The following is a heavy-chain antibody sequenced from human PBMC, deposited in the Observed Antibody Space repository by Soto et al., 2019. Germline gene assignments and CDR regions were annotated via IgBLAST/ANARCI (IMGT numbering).Heavy chain of an antibody. D-gene: IGHD3-22*01. CDR2: ISAYNGNT. Sequence: ASVKVSCKASGYTFTSYGISWVRQAPGQGLEWMGWISAYNGNTNYAQKLQGRVTMTTDTSTSTAYMELRSLRSDDTAVYYCARDSQWYYASSGYSFDYWGQGTLVTVSS. CDR1: GYTFTSYG. V-gene: IGHV1-18*01. J-gene: IGHJ4*02. CDR3: ARDSQWYYASSGYSFDY.